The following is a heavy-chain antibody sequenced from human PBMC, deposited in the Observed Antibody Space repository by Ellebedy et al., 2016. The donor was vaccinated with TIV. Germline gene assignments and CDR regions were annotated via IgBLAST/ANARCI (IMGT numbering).Heavy chain of an antibody. CDR1: GLTFSYAW. J-gene: IGHJ4*02. CDR3: TGVAGASASLDY. D-gene: IGHD1-26*01. Sequence: PGGSLRLSCAASGLTFSYAWMSWVRQVPGKGLEWVGRIKSKSDGGITDYAAPVKGRFTIARDDSKNTLFLQMNSLKIEDTAVYYCTGVAGASASLDYWGQGTLVTVSS. CDR2: IKSKSDGGIT. V-gene: IGHV3-15*05.